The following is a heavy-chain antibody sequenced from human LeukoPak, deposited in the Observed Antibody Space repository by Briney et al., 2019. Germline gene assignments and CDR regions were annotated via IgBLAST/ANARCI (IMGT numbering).Heavy chain of an antibody. D-gene: IGHD3-22*01. CDR2: IWYDGSNK. V-gene: IGHV3-30*02. J-gene: IGHJ5*02. CDR1: GFTFSSYG. Sequence: PGGSLRLSCAASGFTFSSYGMHWVRQAPGKGLEWVAVIWYDGSNKYYADSVKGRFTISRDNSKNTLYLQMNSLRAEDTAVYYCAKAHSIGFYDWLDPWGQGTLVTVSS. CDR3: AKAHSIGFYDWLDP.